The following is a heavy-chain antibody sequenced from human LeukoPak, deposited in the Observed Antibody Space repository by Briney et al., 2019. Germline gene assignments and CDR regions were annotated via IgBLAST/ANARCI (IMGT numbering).Heavy chain of an antibody. Sequence: GGSLRLSCAASGFTFSSYWIHWVRQAPGKGLVWVSHINSEGSSTSYADSVKGRFTISRDNAKNSLYLQMNSLRAEDTALYHCARGPHYYDSRSLDYWGQGTLVTVSS. J-gene: IGHJ4*02. CDR3: ARGPHYYDSRSLDY. CDR1: GFTFSSYW. V-gene: IGHV3-74*01. CDR2: INSEGSST. D-gene: IGHD3-22*01.